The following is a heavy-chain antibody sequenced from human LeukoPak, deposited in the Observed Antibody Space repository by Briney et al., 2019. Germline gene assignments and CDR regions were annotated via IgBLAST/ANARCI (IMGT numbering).Heavy chain of an antibody. J-gene: IGHJ4*02. D-gene: IGHD3-10*01. CDR1: GGSFSGYY. CDR3: ARTGALRGTYYGSGSPIDY. CDR2: IYTSGST. Sequence: PSETLSLTCAVYGGSFSGYYWSWIRQPAGKGLEWIGRIYTSGSTNYNPSLKSRVTMSVDTSKNQFSPKLSSVTAADTAVYYCARTGALRGTYYGSGSPIDYWGQGTLVTVSS. V-gene: IGHV4-59*10.